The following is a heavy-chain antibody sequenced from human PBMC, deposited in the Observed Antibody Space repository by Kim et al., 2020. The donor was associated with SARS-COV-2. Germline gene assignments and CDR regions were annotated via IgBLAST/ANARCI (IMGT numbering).Heavy chain of an antibody. CDR3: TTGGRVVVPAALYYYYYGMDV. J-gene: IGHJ6*02. CDR2: IKSKTDGGTT. D-gene: IGHD2-2*01. CDR1: GFTFSNAW. Sequence: GGSLRLSCAASGFTFSNAWMSWVRQAPGKGLEWVGRIKSKTDGGTTDYAAPVKGRFTISRDDSKNTLYLQMNSLKTEDTAVYYCTTGGRVVVPAALYYYYYGMDVWGQGTTVTVSS. V-gene: IGHV3-15*01.